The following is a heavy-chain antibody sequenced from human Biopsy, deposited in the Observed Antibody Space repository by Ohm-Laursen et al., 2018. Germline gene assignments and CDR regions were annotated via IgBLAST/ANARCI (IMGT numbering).Heavy chain of an antibody. D-gene: IGHD2-15*01. V-gene: IGHV4-59*08. Sequence: TLSLTWAVSGGSISSFYWTWIRQPPGKGPECIGDISDSGSTNYKPSLKSRVIISVDTSKNQFSLNLSSVTAADTAVYYCARRGSGGRSFHHWGQGTLVTVSS. J-gene: IGHJ4*02. CDR3: ARRGSGGRSFHH. CDR1: GGSISSFY. CDR2: ISDSGST.